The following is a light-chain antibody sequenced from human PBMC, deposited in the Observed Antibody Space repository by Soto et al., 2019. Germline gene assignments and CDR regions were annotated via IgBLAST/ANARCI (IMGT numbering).Light chain of an antibody. CDR3: QQYNNWWT. CDR2: GAS. Sequence: EIVMTQSPATLSVSPGERATLYCRASQSVSINLAWYQQKPGQAPRLLIYGASTRATGIPARFSGSGSGTEFTLTISSLQSEHFAVYYCQQYNNWWTFGQGTKVEIK. V-gene: IGKV3-15*01. CDR1: QSVSIN. J-gene: IGKJ1*01.